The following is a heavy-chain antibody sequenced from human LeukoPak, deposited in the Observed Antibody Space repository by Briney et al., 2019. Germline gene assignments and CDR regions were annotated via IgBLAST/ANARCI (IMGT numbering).Heavy chain of an antibody. V-gene: IGHV3-23*01. Sequence: GGSLRLSCAASGFTFSSYAMSWVRQAPGKGLEWVSTISGSGGNTYYADSVKGRFTISRDNSKNTLYLQMNSLRAEDTAVFFSSRRRHTISPYYFDYWGQGTLVTVSS. CDR3: SRRRHTISPYYFDY. J-gene: IGHJ4*02. CDR1: GFTFSSYA. CDR2: ISGSGGNT. D-gene: IGHD3-9*01.